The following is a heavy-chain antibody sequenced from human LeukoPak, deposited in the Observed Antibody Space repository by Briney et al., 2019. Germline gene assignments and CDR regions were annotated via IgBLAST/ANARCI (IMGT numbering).Heavy chain of an antibody. J-gene: IGHJ4*02. CDR1: GGSISSYY. CDR2: IYYSGST. Sequence: SETLPLTCTVSGGSISSYYWSWIRQPPGKGLEWIGYIYYSGSTNYNPPLKSRVTISVDTSKNQFSLKLSSVTAADTAVYYCGRVNYYDSSGHFDYWGQGTLVTVSS. V-gene: IGHV4-59*01. D-gene: IGHD3-22*01. CDR3: GRVNYYDSSGHFDY.